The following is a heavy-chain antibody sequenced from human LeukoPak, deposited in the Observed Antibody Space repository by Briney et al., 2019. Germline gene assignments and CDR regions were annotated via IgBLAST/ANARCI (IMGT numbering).Heavy chain of an antibody. V-gene: IGHV3-48*04. Sequence: GGSLRLSCVASRFTFSDYRMTWVRQAPGKGLEWIAYISNDLTTIHYAASVKGRFTISRDNAKNSLYLQMNSLRAEDTAVYYCARDVPNWGKSVDAFDIWGQGTMVTVSS. CDR3: ARDVPNWGKSVDAFDI. CDR1: RFTFSDYR. D-gene: IGHD7-27*01. CDR2: ISNDLTTI. J-gene: IGHJ3*02.